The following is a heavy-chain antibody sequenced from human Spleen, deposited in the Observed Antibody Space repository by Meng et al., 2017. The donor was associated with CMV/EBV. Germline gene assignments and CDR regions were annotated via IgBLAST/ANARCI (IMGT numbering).Heavy chain of an antibody. Sequence: LSCAAVGFTFSRNDMSWDRQAQGKGLGWVGRSKSKTEGGTTDDAAPVKGRFTISRDDSKNTLHLQMNSLKTEDTAVYYCTTTSNKGYWGQGTLVTVSS. CDR2: SKSKTEGGTT. CDR1: GFTFSRND. V-gene: IGHV3-15*01. J-gene: IGHJ4*02. CDR3: TTTSNKGY. D-gene: IGHD1/OR15-1a*01.